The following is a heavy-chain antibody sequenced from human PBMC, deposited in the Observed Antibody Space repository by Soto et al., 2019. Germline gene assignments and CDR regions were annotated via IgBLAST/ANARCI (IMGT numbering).Heavy chain of an antibody. D-gene: IGHD2-15*01. CDR3: AGEVVAGQNH. V-gene: IGHV4-4*02. Sequence: QVQLQESGPGLVKPSGTLSLTCAVSGGSISNNNWWSWVRQPPGKGLQWIGEIYASGSTSYNPSLKSRVTISMDKSKNNFSLKLNSVTAADTAVYYCAGEVVAGQNHWGQGTLVTVSS. CDR1: GGSISNNNW. J-gene: IGHJ5*02. CDR2: IYASGST.